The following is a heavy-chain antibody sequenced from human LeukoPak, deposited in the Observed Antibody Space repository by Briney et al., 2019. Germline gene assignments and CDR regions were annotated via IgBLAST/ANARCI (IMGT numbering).Heavy chain of an antibody. CDR1: GFAFSNYG. D-gene: IGHD5-18*01. CDR2: IKQDGSEK. CDR3: ARDLSGVTGYTYGRGIDY. J-gene: IGHJ4*02. Sequence: PGGSLRLSCAASGFAFSNYGMSWVRQAPGKGLEWVANIKQDGSEKYYVDSVKGRFTISRDNAKTSLYLQMNSLRAEDTAVYYCARDLSGVTGYTYGRGIDYWGQGTLVTVSS. V-gene: IGHV3-7*01.